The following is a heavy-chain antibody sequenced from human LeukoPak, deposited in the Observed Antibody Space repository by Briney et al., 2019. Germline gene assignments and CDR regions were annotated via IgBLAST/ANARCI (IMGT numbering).Heavy chain of an antibody. D-gene: IGHD3-22*01. CDR1: GFTFSSYS. Sequence: KSGGSLRLSCAASGFTFSSYSMNWVRQAPGKGLEWVSSISSSSSYIYYADSVKGRFTISRDNAKNSLYLQMNSLRAEDTAVYYCARSPPPPYYYDSSSYGMDVWGQGTTVTVSS. V-gene: IGHV3-21*01. J-gene: IGHJ6*02. CDR3: ARSPPPPYYYDSSSYGMDV. CDR2: ISSSSSYI.